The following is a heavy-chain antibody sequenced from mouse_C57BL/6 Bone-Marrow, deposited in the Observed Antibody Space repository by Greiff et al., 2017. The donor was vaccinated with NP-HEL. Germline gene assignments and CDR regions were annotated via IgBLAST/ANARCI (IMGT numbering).Heavy chain of an antibody. V-gene: IGHV5-12*01. CDR3: ARQTGDYAMDY. J-gene: IGHJ4*01. CDR1: GFTFSDYY. CDR2: ISNGGGST. Sequence: EVNLVESGGGLVQPGGSLKLSCAASGFTFSDYYMYWVRQTPEKRLEWVAYISNGGGSTYYPDTVKGRFTISRDNAKNTLYLQMSRLKSEDTAMYYCARQTGDYAMDYWGQGTSVTVSS.